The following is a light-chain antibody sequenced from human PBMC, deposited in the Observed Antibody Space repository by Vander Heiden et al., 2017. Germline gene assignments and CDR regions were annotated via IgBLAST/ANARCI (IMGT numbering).Light chain of an antibody. J-gene: IGLJ3*02. Sequence: QSVLTQPPSVPGAPGQRVTISCTGSRSNIGAGFDVHWYQQHPGAAPRLLIFGNTNRPSGVPDRFSGAKSGTSASLAITGLQPEDEADYYCQSYDSSPSGWVFGGGTKVTVL. CDR1: RSNIGAGFD. V-gene: IGLV1-40*01. CDR3: QSYDSSPSGWV. CDR2: GNT.